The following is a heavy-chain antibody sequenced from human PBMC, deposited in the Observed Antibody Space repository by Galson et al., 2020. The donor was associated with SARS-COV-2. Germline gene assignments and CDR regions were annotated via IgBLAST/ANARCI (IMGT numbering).Heavy chain of an antibody. CDR2: LKSNTDGGTP. V-gene: IGHV3-15*01. CDR3: TTEVSVALAGGGGFFYYYYMDV. D-gene: IGHD6-19*01. CDR1: GLTFSKTW. Sequence: GESLKISCAASGLTFSKTWMSWVRQAPGKGLEWVGRLKSNTDGGTPDYAAPVKGRFTISRDDSKNTLYLEMNSLKTEDSAVYYCTTEVSVALAGGGGFFYYYYMDVWGKGTTVTVSS. J-gene: IGHJ6*03.